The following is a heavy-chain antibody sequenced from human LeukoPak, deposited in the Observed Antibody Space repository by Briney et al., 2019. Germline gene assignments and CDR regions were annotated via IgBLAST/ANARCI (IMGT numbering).Heavy chain of an antibody. V-gene: IGHV3-74*01. J-gene: IGHJ4*02. D-gene: IGHD3-22*01. CDR2: INSDGSST. Sequence: PGGSLRLSCAASGFTFSSYWMHWVRQAPGKGLVWVSRINSDGSSTSYADSVKGRFTISRDNAKNTLYLQMNSLRAEDTAVYYCAKEWHKYYYDSSGSSLFDYWGQGTLVTVSS. CDR3: AKEWHKYYYDSSGSSLFDY. CDR1: GFTFSSYW.